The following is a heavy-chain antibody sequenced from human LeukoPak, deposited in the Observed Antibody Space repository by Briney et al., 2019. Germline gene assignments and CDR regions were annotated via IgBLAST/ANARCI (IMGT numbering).Heavy chain of an antibody. CDR3: ARGMGVLVPAATWFDP. CDR1: GYTFIAYY. V-gene: IGHV1-2*02. CDR2: INPNSGGT. D-gene: IGHD2-2*01. J-gene: IGHJ5*02. Sequence: AASVKVSCKASGYTFIAYYIHWVRQAPGQGLEWMGWINPNSGGTNYAQKFQGRVTMTRDTSISTAYMDLSRLRSDDTAVYYCARGMGVLVPAATWFDPWGQGTLVTVSS.